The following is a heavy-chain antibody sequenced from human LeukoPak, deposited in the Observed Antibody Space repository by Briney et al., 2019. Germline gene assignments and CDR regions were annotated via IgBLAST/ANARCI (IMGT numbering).Heavy chain of an antibody. CDR3: AREYFYYYYMDV. D-gene: IGHD3-9*01. Sequence: PGRSLRLSCAASGFTFSSYAMHWVRQAPGKGLEWVAVISYDGSNKYYADSVKGRFTISRDNSKNTLYLQMNSLRAEDTAMYYCAREYFYYYYMDVWGKGTTVTVSS. J-gene: IGHJ6*03. CDR1: GFTFSSYA. CDR2: ISYDGSNK. V-gene: IGHV3-30*01.